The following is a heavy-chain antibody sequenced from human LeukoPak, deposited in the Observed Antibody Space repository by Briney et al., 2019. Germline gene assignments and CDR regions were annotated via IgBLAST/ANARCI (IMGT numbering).Heavy chain of an antibody. Sequence: SETLSLTCTVSGGSISSSSYYWGWIRQPPGKGLEWIGEINHSGSTNYNPSPKSRVTISVDTSKNQFSLKLSSVTAADTAVYYCARALYYYDSSGYPRYNWFDPWGQGTLVTVSS. D-gene: IGHD3-22*01. CDR3: ARALYYYDSSGYPRYNWFDP. V-gene: IGHV4-39*07. J-gene: IGHJ5*02. CDR1: GGSISSSSYY. CDR2: INHSGST.